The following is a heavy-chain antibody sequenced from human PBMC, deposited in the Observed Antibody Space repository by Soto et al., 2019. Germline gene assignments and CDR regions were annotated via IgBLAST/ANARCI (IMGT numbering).Heavy chain of an antibody. CDR1: GYSFTSYW. CDR2: IDPSDSYT. CDR3: ARQGDSSGYYYDAFDI. Sequence: PGEFLRVSCKGSGYSFTSYWISWVLQMRGKGLEWMGRIDPSDSYTNYSPSFQGHVTVSADKSISTAYLQWSSLKASDTAMYYCARQGDSSGYYYDAFDIWGKGTMDTVTS. J-gene: IGHJ3*02. D-gene: IGHD3-22*01. V-gene: IGHV5-10-1*01.